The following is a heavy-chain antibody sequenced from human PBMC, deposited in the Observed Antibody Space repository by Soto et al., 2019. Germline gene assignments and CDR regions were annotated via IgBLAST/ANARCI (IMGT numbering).Heavy chain of an antibody. CDR1: GFTFSSYW. J-gene: IGHJ4*02. CDR2: IKQDGSEV. Sequence: EVQLVESGGGLVQPGGSLRLSCAASGFTFSSYWMSLVRQAPGKGLEWVANIKQDGSEVHYVDSVKGRLTISRDNAKNSLYLQMNSLRAEDTAVYYCARDLASTTIPNYWGQGTLVTVSS. V-gene: IGHV3-7*04. CDR3: ARDLASTTIPNY. D-gene: IGHD4-17*01.